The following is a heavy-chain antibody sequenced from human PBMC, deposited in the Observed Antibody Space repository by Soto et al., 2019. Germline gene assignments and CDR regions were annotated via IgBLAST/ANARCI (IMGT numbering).Heavy chain of an antibody. CDR2: IYYSGST. CDR1: GGSISSYY. Sequence: SETMSFTCTVSGGSISSYYWCWIRQPPGKGLEWIGYIYYSGSTNYNPSLKSRVTISVDTSKNQFSLKLSSVTAADTAVYYCARGEGYSTNCVCSDYGMDVWGQGTTVTVSS. J-gene: IGHJ6*02. D-gene: IGHD2-8*01. CDR3: ARGEGYSTNCVCSDYGMDV. V-gene: IGHV4-59*01.